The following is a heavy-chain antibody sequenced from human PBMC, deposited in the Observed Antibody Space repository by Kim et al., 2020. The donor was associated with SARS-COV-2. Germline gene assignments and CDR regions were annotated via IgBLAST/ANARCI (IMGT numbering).Heavy chain of an antibody. Sequence: LKGRVTISVDTSKNQFSLKLSSVTAADTAVYYCARGELRFLETTGTAPDNWGQGTLVTVSS. D-gene: IGHD3-3*01. V-gene: IGHV4-34*01. J-gene: IGHJ4*02. CDR3: ARGELRFLETTGTAPDN.